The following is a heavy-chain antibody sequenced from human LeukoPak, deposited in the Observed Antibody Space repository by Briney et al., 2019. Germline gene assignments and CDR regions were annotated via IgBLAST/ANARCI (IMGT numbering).Heavy chain of an antibody. V-gene: IGHV4-34*01. Sequence: SESLSLTCAVYGGSFSGYYWSWIRQPPGKGLEWIGEINHSGSTNYNPSLKSRVSISVDSSKNQFSLKVSSATAADTAVYYCARGSDTAAGLYWGQGTLVTVSS. CDR3: ARGSDTAAGLY. CDR2: INHSGST. J-gene: IGHJ4*02. CDR1: GGSFSGYY. D-gene: IGHD6-13*01.